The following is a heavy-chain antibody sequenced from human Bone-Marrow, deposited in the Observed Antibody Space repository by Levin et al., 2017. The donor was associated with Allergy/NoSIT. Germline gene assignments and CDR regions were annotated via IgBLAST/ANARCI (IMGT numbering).Heavy chain of an antibody. CDR3: AREDGSTFDS. CDR1: GGSISSGGYH. Sequence: SETLSLTCTVSGGSISSGGYHWSWIRQHAGKGLEWIGYIYYSGSTYYKSSLKSRAMISLETSKNQFSLKVTSATAADADVYYCAREDGSTFDSWGQGTLVTVSS. CDR2: IYYSGST. J-gene: IGHJ4*02. D-gene: IGHD5-24*01. V-gene: IGHV4-31*03.